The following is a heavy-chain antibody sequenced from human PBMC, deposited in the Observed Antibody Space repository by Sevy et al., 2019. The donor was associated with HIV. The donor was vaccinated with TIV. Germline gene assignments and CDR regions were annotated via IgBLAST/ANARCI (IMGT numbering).Heavy chain of an antibody. D-gene: IGHD4-17*01. CDR2: ISYDGSNK. CDR3: ARDLAYGDYGARAFGWFDP. Sequence: GESLKISCAASGFTFSSYAMHWVRQAPGKGLEWVAVISYDGSNKYYADSVKGRFTISRDNSKNTLYLQMNSLRAEDTAVYYCARDLAYGDYGARAFGWFDPWGQGTLVTVSS. V-gene: IGHV3-30-3*01. CDR1: GFTFSSYA. J-gene: IGHJ5*02.